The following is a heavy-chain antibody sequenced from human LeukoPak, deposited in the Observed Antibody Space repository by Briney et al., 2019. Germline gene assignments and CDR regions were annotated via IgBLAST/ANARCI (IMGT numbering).Heavy chain of an antibody. J-gene: IGHJ4*02. Sequence: PGGSLRLSCAVSRFTFSNYWMSWVRQAPGKGPEWVANIKQDGSEKYYVDSVEGRFTISRDNAKNSLYLQMNSLRAEDRAVYYCARDRCSSTSCFIDYWGQGTLVTVSS. D-gene: IGHD2-2*01. CDR3: ARDRCSSTSCFIDY. CDR2: IKQDGSEK. CDR1: RFTFSNYW. V-gene: IGHV3-7*04.